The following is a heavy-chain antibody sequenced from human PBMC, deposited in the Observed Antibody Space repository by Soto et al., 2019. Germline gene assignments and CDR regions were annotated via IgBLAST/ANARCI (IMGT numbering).Heavy chain of an antibody. V-gene: IGHV3-23*01. CDR2: ISENGGRK. J-gene: IGHJ4*02. Sequence: GGSLRLSCAASEFTFSTYWMSWVRQAPGKGLEWVSTISENGGRKSYADSVKGRFTISRDNSKNTLYLQMISLRAEDTAVYYCAKSVPFDYWGQGTLVTVSS. CDR3: AKSVPFDY. CDR1: EFTFSTYW.